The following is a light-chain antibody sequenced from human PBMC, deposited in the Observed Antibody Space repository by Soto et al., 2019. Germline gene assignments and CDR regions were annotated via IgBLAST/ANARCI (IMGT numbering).Light chain of an antibody. CDR2: GAS. CDR1: QSVTNY. Sequence: EMVLTQSPATLSLSPGERATLSCSASQSVTNYLAWYQQKPGQPPRLLIYGASSRATGIPARFSGSGSGTDLTLTINSLQPEDFAVYYCQQRGNWPWTFGQGTKVEIK. V-gene: IGKV3-11*01. CDR3: QQRGNWPWT. J-gene: IGKJ1*01.